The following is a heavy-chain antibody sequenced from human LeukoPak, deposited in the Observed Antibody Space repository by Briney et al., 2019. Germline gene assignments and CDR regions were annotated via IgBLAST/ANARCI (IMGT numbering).Heavy chain of an antibody. CDR2: RNPNSGNA. J-gene: IGHJ4*02. D-gene: IGHD3-10*01. Sequence: ASVKVSCKASGYTFTTYDLNWVRQATGQGFEGRGWRNPNSGNAGYAQKFQGRVTMTRNTSISTAYMELSNLTSEDTAVYYCARRIRGAPTDYWGQGTLVTVSS. CDR1: GYTFTTYD. CDR3: ARRIRGAPTDY. V-gene: IGHV1-8*01.